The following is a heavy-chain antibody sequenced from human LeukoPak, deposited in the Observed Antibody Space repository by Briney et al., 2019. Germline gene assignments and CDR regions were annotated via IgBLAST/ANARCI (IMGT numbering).Heavy chain of an antibody. CDR3: ARDEPREGRDFYYYYMDV. V-gene: IGHV1-69*05. CDR1: GGTFSSYA. CDR2: IILIFGTA. Sequence: SVKVSCKASGGTFSSYAISWVRQAPGQGLVWMGGIILIFGTANYAQKFQGRVTITTDESTSTAYMELSSLRSEDTAVYYCARDEPREGRDFYYYYMDVWGKGTTVTVSS. J-gene: IGHJ6*03.